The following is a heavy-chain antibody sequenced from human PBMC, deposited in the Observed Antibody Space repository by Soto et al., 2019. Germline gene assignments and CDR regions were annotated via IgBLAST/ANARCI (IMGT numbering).Heavy chain of an antibody. V-gene: IGHV1-69*13. CDR3: ARVVLPGPSRAFDI. D-gene: IGHD3-9*01. J-gene: IGHJ3*02. CDR1: GGTFSSYA. CDR2: IIPIFGTA. Sequence: SVKVSCKASGGTFSSYAISWVRQAPGQGREWMGGIIPIFGTANYAQKFQGRVTITADESTSTAYMELGSLRSEDTAVYYCARVVLPGPSRAFDIWAQGTMVTVSS.